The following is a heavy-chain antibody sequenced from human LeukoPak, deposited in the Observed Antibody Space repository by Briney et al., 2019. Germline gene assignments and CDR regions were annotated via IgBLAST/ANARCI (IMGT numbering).Heavy chain of an antibody. J-gene: IGHJ4*02. CDR3: ARGGIAVAGT. V-gene: IGHV4-34*01. CDR2: IYHSGST. D-gene: IGHD6-19*01. Sequence: SETLSLTCAVYGGSFSGYYWSWIRQPPGKGLEWIGSIYHSGSTYYNPSLKSRVTISVDTSKNQFSLKLSSVTAADTAVYYCARGGIAVAGTWGQGTLVTVSS. CDR1: GGSFSGYY.